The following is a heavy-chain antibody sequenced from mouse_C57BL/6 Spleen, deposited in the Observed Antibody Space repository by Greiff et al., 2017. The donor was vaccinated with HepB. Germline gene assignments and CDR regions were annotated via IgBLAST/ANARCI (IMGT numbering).Heavy chain of an antibody. V-gene: IGHV1-81*01. CDR1: GYTFTSYG. CDR3: ARRNSNYSAY. J-gene: IGHJ3*01. Sequence: VQLQQSGAELARPGASVKLSCKASGYTFTSYGISWVKQRTGQGLEWIGEIYPRSGNTYYNEKFKGKATLTADKSSSTAYMELRSLTSEDSAVYFCARRNSNYSAYWGQRTLVTVSA. CDR2: IYPRSGNT. D-gene: IGHD2-5*01.